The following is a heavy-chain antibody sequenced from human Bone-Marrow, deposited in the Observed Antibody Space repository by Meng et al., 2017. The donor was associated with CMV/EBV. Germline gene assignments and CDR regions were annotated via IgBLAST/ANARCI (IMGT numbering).Heavy chain of an antibody. J-gene: IGHJ4*02. Sequence: GESLKISCKGSGYSFTDYWIGWVRQMPGKGLEWMGIIYPDDPDTRYTPSFQGQVTISADKSISTAYLQWSSLKASDTAIHYCARRKGDGTERGLAYWGQGTVVTVSS. V-gene: IGHV5-51*01. CDR2: IYPDDPDT. CDR1: GYSFTDYW. D-gene: IGHD3-10*01. CDR3: ARRKGDGTERGLAY.